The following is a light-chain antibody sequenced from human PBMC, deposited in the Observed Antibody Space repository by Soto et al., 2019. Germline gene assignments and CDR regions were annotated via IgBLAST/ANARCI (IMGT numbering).Light chain of an antibody. V-gene: IGKV3-20*01. CDR3: QQYGSSYPWT. CDR1: QSVSSSY. J-gene: IGKJ1*01. CDR2: QTS. Sequence: EIVLTQSPGTLSLSPGERATLSCRASQSVSSSYLAWYQQKPGQAPRLLIYQTSIRAAGIPARFSASGSGTDFTLTIRRLEPEDFAVYYCQQYGSSYPWTFGQGTKV.